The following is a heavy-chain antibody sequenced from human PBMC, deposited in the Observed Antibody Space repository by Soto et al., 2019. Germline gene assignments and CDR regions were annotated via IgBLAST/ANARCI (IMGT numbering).Heavy chain of an antibody. CDR2: ISLSGGNT. V-gene: IGHV1-46*01. Sequence: SVKVSCKASGYSFSSYFIHWVRQAPGHGLEWMGIISLSGGNTNYAQKVQGRVAMSRDTSTNTVFMELSSLRSEDTAVYYCARASYSRSSFRFDCWGQGTRVTVSS. J-gene: IGHJ4*02. CDR3: ARASYSRSSFRFDC. D-gene: IGHD6-6*01. CDR1: GYSFSSYF.